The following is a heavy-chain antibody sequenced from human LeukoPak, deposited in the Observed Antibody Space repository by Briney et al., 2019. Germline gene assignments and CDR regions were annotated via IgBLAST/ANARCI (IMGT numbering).Heavy chain of an antibody. D-gene: IGHD6-19*01. CDR2: IYPGDSDT. J-gene: IGHJ4*02. CDR1: GYSFTSYW. V-gene: IGHV5-51*01. CDR3: ARLAVAGQPPSDY. Sequence: GESLKISCKGSGYSFTSYWIGWVRRMPGKGLEWMGIIYPGDSDTRYSPSLQGHVTISADESISTAYLQWSSLKASDTAMYYCARLAVAGQPPSDYWGQGTLVTVSS.